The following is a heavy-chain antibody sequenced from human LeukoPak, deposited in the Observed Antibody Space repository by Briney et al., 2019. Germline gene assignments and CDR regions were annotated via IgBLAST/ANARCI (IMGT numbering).Heavy chain of an antibody. CDR2: IYYSGST. V-gene: IGHV4-39*07. CDR1: GGSISSSSYY. J-gene: IGHJ3*02. CDR3: AREGMRLDDTGAFDI. D-gene: IGHD2-8*02. Sequence: PSETLSLTCTVSGGSISSSSYYWGWIRQPPGKGLEWIGSIYYSGSTYYNPSLKSRVTISVDTSKNQFSLKLSSVTAADTAVYYCAREGMRLDDTGAFDIWGQGTMVTVSS.